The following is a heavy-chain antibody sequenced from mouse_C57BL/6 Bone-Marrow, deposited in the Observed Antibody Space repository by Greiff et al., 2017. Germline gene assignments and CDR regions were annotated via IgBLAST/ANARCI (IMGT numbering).Heavy chain of an antibody. J-gene: IGHJ2*01. CDR3: ARGATMVTTDFDY. CDR1: GYTFTSYG. CDR2: IYPRSGNT. Sequence: VQLQQSGAELARPGASVKLSCKASGYTFTSYGMSWVKQRTGQGLEWIGKIYPRSGNTNYNEKFKGKATLTADKSSSTAYMELRSLTSEDSAVYFCARGATMVTTDFDYWGQGTTLTVSS. V-gene: IGHV1-81*01. D-gene: IGHD2-2*01.